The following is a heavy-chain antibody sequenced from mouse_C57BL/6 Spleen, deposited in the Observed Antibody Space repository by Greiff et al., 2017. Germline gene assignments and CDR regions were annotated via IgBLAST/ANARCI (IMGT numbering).Heavy chain of an antibody. CDR2: ISSGGSYT. D-gene: IGHD4-1*01. CDR1: GFTFSSYG. J-gene: IGHJ2*01. Sequence: VQLVESGGDLVKPGGSLKLSCAASGFTFSSYGMSWVRQTPDKRLEWVATISSGGSYTYYPDSVKGRFTISRDNAKNTLYLQMSSLKSEDTAMYYCAREDWDDYWGQGTTRTVSS. V-gene: IGHV5-6*01. CDR3: AREDWDDY.